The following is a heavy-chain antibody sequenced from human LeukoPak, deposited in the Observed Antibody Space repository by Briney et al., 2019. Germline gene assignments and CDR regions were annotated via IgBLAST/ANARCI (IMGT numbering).Heavy chain of an antibody. CDR3: ARGTMIRVDP. CDR2: INHSGST. D-gene: IGHD3-10*01. Sequence: SETLSLTCAVYGGSFSGYYWSWIRQPPGKGLEWIGEINHSGSTNYNPSLQSRVTISVDTSKNQFSLKLNSVTAADTAVYYCARGTMIRVDPWGQGTLVTVSS. CDR1: GGSFSGYY. V-gene: IGHV4-34*01. J-gene: IGHJ5*02.